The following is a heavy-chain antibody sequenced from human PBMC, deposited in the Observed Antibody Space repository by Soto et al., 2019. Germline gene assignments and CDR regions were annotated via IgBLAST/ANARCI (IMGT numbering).Heavy chain of an antibody. CDR3: ARVRDMVVVPATLWYFDL. J-gene: IGHJ2*01. CDR2: IYYSGST. Sequence: QVQLQESGPGLVKPSQTLSLTCTVSGGSISSGGYYWSWIRQHPGKGLEWIGYIYYSGSTYYNPSLKSRVTISVDTSKNQCSLKLSSVTAADTAVYYCARVRDMVVVPATLWYFDLWGRGTLVTVSS. D-gene: IGHD2-2*01. CDR1: GGSISSGGYY. V-gene: IGHV4-31*03.